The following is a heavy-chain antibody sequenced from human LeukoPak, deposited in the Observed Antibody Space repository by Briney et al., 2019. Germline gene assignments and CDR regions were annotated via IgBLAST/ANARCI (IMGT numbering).Heavy chain of an antibody. J-gene: IGHJ3*02. D-gene: IGHD3/OR15-3a*01. CDR2: VYYSGST. CDR1: GDSISSSLYY. V-gene: IGHV4-39*01. Sequence: SETLSLTCSVSGDSISSSLYYWGWLRQPPGKGLEWLGSVYYSGSTYYNPSLKSRVTISADTSKNQFSLKLTSVTAADTAVYYCASRDWFESRTFDIWGQGTMVTVSS. CDR3: ASRDWFESRTFDI.